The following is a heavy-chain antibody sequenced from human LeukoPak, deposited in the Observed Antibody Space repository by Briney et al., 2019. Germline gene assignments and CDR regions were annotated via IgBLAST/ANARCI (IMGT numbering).Heavy chain of an antibody. J-gene: IGHJ3*02. CDR1: GYTFTSYG. CDR2: ISAYNGNT. V-gene: IGHV1-18*01. Sequence: ASVKVSCKASGYTFTSYGISWVRQAPGQGLEWMGWISAYNGNTNYAQKLQGRVTMTTDTSTSTAYMELRSLRSDDTAVYYCARVGYYYDSSGYPHGAFDIWGQGIMVTVSS. CDR3: ARVGYYYDSSGYPHGAFDI. D-gene: IGHD3-22*01.